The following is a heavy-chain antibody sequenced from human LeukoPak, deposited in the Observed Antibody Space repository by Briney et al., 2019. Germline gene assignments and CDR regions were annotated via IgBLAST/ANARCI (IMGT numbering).Heavy chain of an antibody. D-gene: IGHD1-26*01. CDR3: AKEDSGSSIDY. V-gene: IGHV1-2*02. Sequence: ASVKVSCKASGYTFTGYYMHWVRPAPGQGLEWMGWINPNSGSTNYAQKFQGRVTMTRDTSINTDYMELSRLRSDDTAVYYCAKEDSGSSIDYWGQGTLVTVSS. CDR1: GYTFTGYY. CDR2: INPNSGST. J-gene: IGHJ4*02.